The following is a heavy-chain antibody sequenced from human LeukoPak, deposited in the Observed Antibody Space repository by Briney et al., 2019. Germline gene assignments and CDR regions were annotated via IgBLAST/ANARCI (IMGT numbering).Heavy chain of an antibody. CDR3: ARPPMTTVTTIYSQH. J-gene: IGHJ1*01. CDR2: IWPGDSRT. V-gene: IGHV5-51*01. Sequence: GESLKISCWGSAYSFTDYWVAWVRHMPGKGLEWMGFIWPGDSRTMYSPSFQGQVTISADKSISTAYLQWSSLKASDAAMYYCARPPMTTVTTIYSQHWGQGTLVTVSS. D-gene: IGHD4-17*01. CDR1: AYSFTDYW.